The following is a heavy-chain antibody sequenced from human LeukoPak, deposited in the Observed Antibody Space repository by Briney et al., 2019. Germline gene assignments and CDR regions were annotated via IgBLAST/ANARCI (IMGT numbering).Heavy chain of an antibody. V-gene: IGHV3-23*01. CDR3: AKASLGSCTGAKCYHFDN. CDR2: VSTNGDVT. J-gene: IGHJ4*02. D-gene: IGHD2-8*02. Sequence: LPGGSLRLSCVASGLTFNSHSMSWVRQAPGMGLEWVSVVSTNGDVTFYADSVKGRFTISRDNSKNTLFLQMNSLRAEDTAVYYCAKASLGSCTGAKCYHFDNWGQGTLVTVSS. CDR1: GLTFNSHS.